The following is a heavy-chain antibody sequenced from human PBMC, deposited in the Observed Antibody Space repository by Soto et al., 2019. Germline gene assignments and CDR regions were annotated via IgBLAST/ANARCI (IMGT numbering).Heavy chain of an antibody. Sequence: SETLSLTCIVSGGSISEKYWNWVRQPPGKGLEWIGLIFANGHTDYNPSLKSRVTMSVDASKNQFSLRLTSMTAADAAVYYCVASLAASGLNWLDPWGRGTLVTVSS. D-gene: IGHD6-13*01. J-gene: IGHJ5*02. V-gene: IGHV4-4*07. CDR1: GGSISEKY. CDR3: VASLAASGLNWLDP. CDR2: IFANGHT.